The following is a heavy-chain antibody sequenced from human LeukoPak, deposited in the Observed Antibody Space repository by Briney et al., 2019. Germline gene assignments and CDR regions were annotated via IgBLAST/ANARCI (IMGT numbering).Heavy chain of an antibody. D-gene: IGHD3-9*01. Sequence: SETLSLTCTVSGGSISTSNYYWGWIRQPPGKGLEWIGNIFYSGSTYYSPSLKSRVTISLDTSRNQFSLKLNSVTAADTAVYYCARDNSLDILTGFGWFDPWGQGTLVTVSS. V-gene: IGHV4-39*07. CDR3: ARDNSLDILTGFGWFDP. CDR2: IFYSGST. J-gene: IGHJ5*02. CDR1: GGSISTSNYY.